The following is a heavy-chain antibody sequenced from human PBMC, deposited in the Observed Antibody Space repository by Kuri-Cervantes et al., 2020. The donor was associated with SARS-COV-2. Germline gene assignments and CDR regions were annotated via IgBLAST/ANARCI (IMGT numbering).Heavy chain of an antibody. CDR2: IIPIFGTA. CDR1: GGTFSSYA. V-gene: IGHV1-69*05. J-gene: IGHJ3*02. CDR3: ARVTGDLGVGAFDI. Sequence: SVKVSCKASGGTFSSYAISWVRQAPGQGLEWMGGIIPIFGTANYAQKFQGRVTITTDESTSKAYMELSSLRSEDTAVYYCARVTGDLGVGAFDIWGRGTMVTVSS. D-gene: IGHD7-27*01.